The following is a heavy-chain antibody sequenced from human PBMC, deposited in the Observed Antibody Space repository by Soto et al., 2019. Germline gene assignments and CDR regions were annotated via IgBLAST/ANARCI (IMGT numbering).Heavy chain of an antibody. Sequence: QEQLVQSGAEVKEPGASLKVSCKASGDTFTTKYLHWVRQAPGQGLEWMGRIKPNNGATLYAQEVQSRLILPTDPSTRSVYMDLNSVTSEDSGVYYCAIRVLCGMDVWGQGAMVTVAS. CDR3: AIRVLCGMDV. J-gene: IGHJ6*01. CDR2: IKPNNGAT. V-gene: IGHV1-46*01. CDR1: GDTFTTKY. D-gene: IGHD2-21*01.